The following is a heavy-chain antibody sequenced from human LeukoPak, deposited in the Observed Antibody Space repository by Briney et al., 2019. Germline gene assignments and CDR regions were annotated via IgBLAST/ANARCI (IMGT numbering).Heavy chain of an antibody. CDR1: GFTFSSYG. Sequence: GGSLRLSCAASGFTFSSYGMHWVRQAPGKGLEWVAFMRYEGSYKYYADSVKGRFTISRDNSKNTLYLQMNSLRAEDTAVYYCASRHYGSGSYAFDYWGQGTQVTVSS. V-gene: IGHV3-30*02. J-gene: IGHJ4*02. CDR2: MRYEGSYK. CDR3: ASRHYGSGSYAFDY. D-gene: IGHD3-10*01.